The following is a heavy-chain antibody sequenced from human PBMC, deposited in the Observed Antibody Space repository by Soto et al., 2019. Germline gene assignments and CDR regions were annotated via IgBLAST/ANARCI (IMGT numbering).Heavy chain of an antibody. Sequence: VRLVQSGAEVKKPGSSVRVSCRAPGDIFTRYSFSWVRQAPGQGLEWMGGVIPVFGTSNYGRKFQRRVTITADRSANTAFLDMSGLRYDDTAVYYCAGAPAGDYYYYYKFDIWGQGTAVTVSS. CDR2: VIPVFGTS. D-gene: IGHD2-21*02. V-gene: IGHV1-69*06. CDR1: GDIFTRYS. J-gene: IGHJ6*02. CDR3: AGAPAGDYYYYYKFDI.